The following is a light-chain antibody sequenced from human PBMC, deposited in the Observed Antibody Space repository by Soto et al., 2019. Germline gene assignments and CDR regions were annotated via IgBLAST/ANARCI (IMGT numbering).Light chain of an antibody. CDR3: QQYNKWPLT. J-gene: IGKJ4*01. CDR1: QSVDSK. Sequence: EIVMTQSPATLSVSPGERATLSCRASQSVDSKLAWYQQKPGQGPRLLIYFASTRATGIPARFSGSGSGTEFTLTISTLQSEDFAVYYCQQYNKWPLTFGGGTKVETK. CDR2: FAS. V-gene: IGKV3-15*01.